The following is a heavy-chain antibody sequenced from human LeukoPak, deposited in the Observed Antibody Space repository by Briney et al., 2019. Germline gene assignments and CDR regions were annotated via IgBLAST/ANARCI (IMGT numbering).Heavy chain of an antibody. J-gene: IGHJ6*02. CDR3: AKGTASHYYYYGLDV. CDR2: IRQDGREK. V-gene: IGHV3-7*03. CDR1: GFTFSRFW. D-gene: IGHD1-1*01. Sequence: GGSLRLSCAASGFTFSRFWMIWVRQAPGKGLEWVANIRQDGREKNYVDSVKGRFTISRDNAKNSLYLQMNSLRAEDTAVYYCAKGTASHYYYYGLDVWGQGTTVTVSS.